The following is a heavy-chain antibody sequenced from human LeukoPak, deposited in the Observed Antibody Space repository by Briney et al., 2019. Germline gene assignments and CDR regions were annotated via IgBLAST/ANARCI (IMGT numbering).Heavy chain of an antibody. CDR1: GGSISSSNW. CDR2: IYHSGST. CDR3: ARDPTIYYDSSGLFDL. D-gene: IGHD3-22*01. Sequence: SETLSLTCAVSGGSISSSNWWSWVRQPPGKGLEWIGEIYHSGSTNYNPSLKSRVTISVDTSKNQFSLKLSSVTAADTAVYYCARDPTIYYDSSGLFDLWGRGTLVTVSS. V-gene: IGHV4-4*02. J-gene: IGHJ2*01.